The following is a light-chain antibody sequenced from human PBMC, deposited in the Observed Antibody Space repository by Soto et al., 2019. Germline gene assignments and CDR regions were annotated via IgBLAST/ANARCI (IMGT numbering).Light chain of an antibody. CDR2: DAS. V-gene: IGKV3-15*01. CDR3: HQYNHWPPGT. CDR1: QTIGRS. Sequence: EIVFTESPATLSVSPGARATLSCRASQTIGRSLAWYQQKPGQAPRLVIYDASTRATGIPARFSGSGSGTEFTLTISSLQSEDFALYYCHQYNHWPPGTFGQGTKVDIK. J-gene: IGKJ2*01.